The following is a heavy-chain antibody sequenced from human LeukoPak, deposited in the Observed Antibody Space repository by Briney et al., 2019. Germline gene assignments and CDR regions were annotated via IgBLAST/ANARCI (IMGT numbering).Heavy chain of an antibody. CDR2: IYYSGST. Sequence: SETLSLTCTVSGGSISSSSYYWGWIRQPPGKGLEWIGSIYYSGSTYYNPSLKSRVTISVDTSKNQFSLKLSSVTAADTAVYYCARNQAGADSSGYNAQDYWGQGTLVTVSS. J-gene: IGHJ4*02. D-gene: IGHD3-22*01. CDR1: GGSISSSSYY. CDR3: ARNQAGADSSGYNAQDY. V-gene: IGHV4-39*07.